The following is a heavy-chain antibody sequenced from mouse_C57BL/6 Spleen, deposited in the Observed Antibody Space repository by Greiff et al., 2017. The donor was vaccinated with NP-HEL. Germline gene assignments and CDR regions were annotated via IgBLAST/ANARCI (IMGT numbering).Heavy chain of an antibody. D-gene: IGHD3-2*02. Sequence: EVQRVESGGGLVQPKGSLKLSCAASGFTFNTYAMHWVRQAPGKGLEWVARIRSKSSNYATFYAVSVKDRFTISRDDSQSMLYLQMNNLKSEDTAMYFCVREMGSGYESDYWGQGTSVTVSS. CDR3: VREMGSGYESDY. CDR1: GFTFNTYA. CDR2: IRSKSSNYAT. J-gene: IGHJ4*01. V-gene: IGHV10-3*01.